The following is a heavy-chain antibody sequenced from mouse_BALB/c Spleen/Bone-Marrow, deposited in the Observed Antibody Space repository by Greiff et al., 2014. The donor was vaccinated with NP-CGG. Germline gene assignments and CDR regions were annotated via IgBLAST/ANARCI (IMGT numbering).Heavy chain of an antibody. Sequence: LSITCTVSWFSLTSYAVHWVRQPPGKGLEWLGVIWAGGSTNYNSALMSRLIISKDNSKSQVFLKMNSRQTDDTAMYYCARVYLWYFDVWGAGTTVTVAS. D-gene: IGHD2-3*01. V-gene: IGHV2-9*02. CDR3: ARVYLWYFDV. CDR2: IWAGGST. J-gene: IGHJ1*01. CDR1: WFSLTSYA.